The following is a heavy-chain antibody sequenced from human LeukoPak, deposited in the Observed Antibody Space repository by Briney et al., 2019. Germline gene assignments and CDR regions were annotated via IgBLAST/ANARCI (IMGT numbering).Heavy chain of an antibody. CDR2: IYTNGST. D-gene: IGHD3-10*01. CDR1: GASIRSYY. J-gene: IGHJ6*02. V-gene: IGHV4-4*07. Sequence: PSETLSLTCTVSGASIRSYYWTWIRQPATKGLEWIGRIYTNGSTKYNPSLKSRITTSVDTSKNQFSLRLSSVTAADTAMYYCARDPYASESPYYYGLDVWGQGTTVTVSS. CDR3: ARDPYASESPYYYGLDV.